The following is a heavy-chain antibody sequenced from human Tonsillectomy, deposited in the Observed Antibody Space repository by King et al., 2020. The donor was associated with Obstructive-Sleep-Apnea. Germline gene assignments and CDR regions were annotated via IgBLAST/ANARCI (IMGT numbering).Heavy chain of an antibody. CDR2: ISAYNGNT. D-gene: IGHD3-22*01. CDR3: ARDLDSSGYYALNYYYGMDV. Sequence: QLVQSGAEVKKPGASVKVSCKASGFTFTSYGISWVRQAPGQGLEWMGWISAYNGNTNYAQKLQGRVTMTTDTSTSTAYMELRSLRSDDTAVYYCARDLDSSGYYALNYYYGMDVWGQGTTVTVSS. J-gene: IGHJ6*02. V-gene: IGHV1-18*01. CDR1: GFTFTSYG.